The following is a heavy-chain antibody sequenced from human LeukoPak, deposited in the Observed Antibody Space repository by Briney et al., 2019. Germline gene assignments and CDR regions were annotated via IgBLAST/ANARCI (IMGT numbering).Heavy chain of an antibody. CDR2: ISNSGTIT. CDR1: GFTFSRFA. CDR3: ASGGYNHWGDY. Sequence: GGSLRLSCAVSGFTFSRFAMNWVRQAPGKGLEWVSIISNSGTITSYADSVKGRFTISRDNSKNTLYLQMNSLRAEDTAVYYCASGGYNHWGDYWGQGTLVTVSS. D-gene: IGHD5-24*01. J-gene: IGHJ4*02. V-gene: IGHV3-23*01.